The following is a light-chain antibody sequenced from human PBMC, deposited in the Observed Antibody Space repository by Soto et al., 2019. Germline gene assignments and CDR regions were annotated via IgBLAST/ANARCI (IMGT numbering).Light chain of an antibody. V-gene: IGKV3-20*01. CDR3: QQYGSSSWT. CDR1: QSISSSY. Sequence: EIVLTQSPGTLSLSPGKRATLSCRASQSISSSYLAWYQQRPGQAPRLLIYGASSRATGIPDRFSGSGSGTEFTLTISRLEPEDFAVYYCQQYGSSSWTFGTGTKVEIK. J-gene: IGKJ1*01. CDR2: GAS.